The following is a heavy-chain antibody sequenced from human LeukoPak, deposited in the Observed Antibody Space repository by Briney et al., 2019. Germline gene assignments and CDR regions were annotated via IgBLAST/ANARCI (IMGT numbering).Heavy chain of an antibody. D-gene: IGHD4/OR15-4a*01. CDR2: IYNSGST. V-gene: IGHV4-59*12. Sequence: SETLSLTCTVSGGSISSYYWSWIRQPPGKGLEWIGYIYNSGSTNYNPSLRSRVTMSLDTSKNQISLKLSSVTAADTAMYYCARSTMVNTATAWFDPWGQGTLVTVSS. CDR3: ARSTMVNTATAWFDP. CDR1: GGSISSYY. J-gene: IGHJ5*02.